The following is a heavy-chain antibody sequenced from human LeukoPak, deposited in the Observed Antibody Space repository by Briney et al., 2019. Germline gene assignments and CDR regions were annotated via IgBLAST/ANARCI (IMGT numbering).Heavy chain of an antibody. J-gene: IGHJ4*02. D-gene: IGHD5-18*01. CDR3: ARDRGYSYGDPKGGFDY. CDR1: GFTFSSYA. V-gene: IGHV3-23*01. CDR2: ISGSGGST. Sequence: GGSLRLSCAASGFTFSSYAMSWVRQAPGKGLEWVSAISGSGGSTYYADSVKGRFTISRDNSKNTLYLQMNSLRAEDTAVYYCARDRGYSYGDPKGGFDYWGQGTLVTVSS.